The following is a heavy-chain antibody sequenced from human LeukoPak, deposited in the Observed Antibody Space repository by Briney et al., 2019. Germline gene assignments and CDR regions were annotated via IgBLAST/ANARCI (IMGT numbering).Heavy chain of an antibody. Sequence: GESLKISCVGSGFTFAKYAMTWVREAPGKGLEWVSVISGSGNVTYYSESVKGRFTISRDNSKRTLYLQMDSLRADDTAIYYCAKERAGANWGQGTLVLVSS. V-gene: IGHV3-23*01. J-gene: IGHJ4*02. CDR3: AKERAGAN. CDR2: ISGSGNVT. CDR1: GFTFAKYA.